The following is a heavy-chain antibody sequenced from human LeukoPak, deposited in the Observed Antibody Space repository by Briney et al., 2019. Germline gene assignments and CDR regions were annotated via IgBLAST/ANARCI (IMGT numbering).Heavy chain of an antibody. CDR3: ARESPNYDFWSGSPSPDY. CDR1: GGSISSYY. D-gene: IGHD3-3*01. CDR2: IYTSGST. J-gene: IGHJ4*02. Sequence: SETLSLTCTVSGGSISSYYWSWIRQPAGKGLEWIGRIYTSGSTNYNPSLKSRVTISVDTSKNQFSLKLSSVTAADTAVYCCARESPNYDFWSGSPSPDYWGQGTLVTVSS. V-gene: IGHV4-4*07.